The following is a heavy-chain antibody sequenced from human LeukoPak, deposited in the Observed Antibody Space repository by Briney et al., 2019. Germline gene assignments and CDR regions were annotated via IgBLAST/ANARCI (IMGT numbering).Heavy chain of an antibody. J-gene: IGHJ3*02. CDR1: RFTFSSYS. CDR2: MKQNGSEK. V-gene: IGHV3-7*01. Sequence: GGSLRLSCAASRFTFSSYSMSWVRQAPGKGLEWVANMKQNGSEKYYVDSVKGRFTISRDNAKNSLYLQMNSLRAEDTDVYYCARDVGASAPDAFDIWGQGTMVTASS. D-gene: IGHD1-26*01. CDR3: ARDVGASAPDAFDI.